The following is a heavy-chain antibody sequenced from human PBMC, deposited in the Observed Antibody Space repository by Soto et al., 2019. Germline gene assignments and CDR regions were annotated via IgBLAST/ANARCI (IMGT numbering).Heavy chain of an antibody. CDR3: ARAQGPSPIDY. Sequence: PGGSLRLSCAASGFTFSGYWMHWVRQAPGKGLVWVSRINSDGSSTSYADSVKGRFTISRDNAKNTLYLQMNSLRAEDTAVYYCARAQGPSPIDYWGQGTLVTVSS. CDR1: GFTFSGYW. CDR2: INSDGSST. V-gene: IGHV3-74*01. J-gene: IGHJ4*02.